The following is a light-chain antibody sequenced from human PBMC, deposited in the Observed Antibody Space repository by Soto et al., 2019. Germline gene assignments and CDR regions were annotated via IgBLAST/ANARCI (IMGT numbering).Light chain of an antibody. CDR1: SSDFGGYNY. CDR2: EAS. J-gene: IGLJ2*01. CDR3: SSYTSSRHVL. Sequence: QSVLTQPASVSGSPGQSITISCTGTSSDFGGYNYVSWYQHHPDKAPTLIIFEASNRPSGVSDRFSGSKSGNTASLTISGLQADDEADYYCSSYTSSRHVLFGGGTKLTVL. V-gene: IGLV2-14*01.